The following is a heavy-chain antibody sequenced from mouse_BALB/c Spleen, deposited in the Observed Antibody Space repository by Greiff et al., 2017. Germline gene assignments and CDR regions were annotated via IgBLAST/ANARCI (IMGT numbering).Heavy chain of an antibody. D-gene: IGHD1-1*01. J-gene: IGHJ3*01. V-gene: IGHV3-1*02. CDR3: AIIYYYGSSYVRFAY. CDR1: GYSITSGYS. Sequence: VQLKESGPDLVKPSQSLSLTCTVTGYSITSGYSWHWIRQFPGNKLEWMGYIHYSGSTNYNPSLKSRISITRDTSKNQFFLQLNSVTTEDTATYYCAIIYYYGSSYVRFAYWGQGTLVTVSA. CDR2: IHYSGST.